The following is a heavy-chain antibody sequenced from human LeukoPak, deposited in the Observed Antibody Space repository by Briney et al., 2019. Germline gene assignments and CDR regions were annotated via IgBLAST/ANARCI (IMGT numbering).Heavy chain of an antibody. CDR1: GFTFSSYS. J-gene: IGHJ5*02. D-gene: IGHD5-24*01. Sequence: PGGSLRLSCAASGFTFSSYSMNWVRQAPGKGLEWVSVIYRSGSTYYADSVKGRFTISRDDSKNMVYLQMNSLRAEDTAVYYCARRWLQVGSWFDPWGQGTLVTVSS. CDR2: IYRSGST. CDR3: ARRWLQVGSWFDP. V-gene: IGHV3-53*01.